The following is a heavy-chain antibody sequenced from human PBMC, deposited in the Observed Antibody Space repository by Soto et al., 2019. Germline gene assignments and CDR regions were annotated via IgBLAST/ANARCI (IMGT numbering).Heavy chain of an antibody. CDR1: GXTFSTYP. J-gene: IGHJ6*02. Sequence: GSLRLSCAASGXTFSTYPMSWVRQAPGKGLEWVSGISGSGISTYYTESVKGRFTISRDNSKNTVFLQMNSLRDEDTAVYYCVKPPVITASYYYYDMDVWGQGTTGTVSS. D-gene: IGHD4-4*01. CDR3: VKPPVITASYYYYDMDV. CDR2: ISGSGIST. V-gene: IGHV3-23*01.